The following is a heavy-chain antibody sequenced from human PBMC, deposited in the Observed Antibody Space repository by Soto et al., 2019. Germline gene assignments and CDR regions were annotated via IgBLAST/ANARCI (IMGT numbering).Heavy chain of an antibody. CDR1: GGTFSSYT. V-gene: IGHV1-69*08. D-gene: IGHD2-15*01. CDR3: ARDNTPGYCSGGSCSNWFDP. Sequence: QVQLVQSGAEVKKPGSSVKVSCKASGGTFSSYTISWVRQAPGQGLEWMGRIIPILGIANYAQKFQGRVTITADKSTSTAYMELSSLRSEDTAVYYCARDNTPGYCSGGSCSNWFDPWGQGTLVTFSS. CDR2: IIPILGIA. J-gene: IGHJ5*02.